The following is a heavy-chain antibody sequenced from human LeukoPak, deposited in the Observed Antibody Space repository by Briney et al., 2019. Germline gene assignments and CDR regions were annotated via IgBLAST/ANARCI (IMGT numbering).Heavy chain of an antibody. CDR2: IYYSGST. CDR3: ARGPINPHYSAQRREKFDY. CDR1: GGSISSSSYY. D-gene: IGHD2-15*01. J-gene: IGHJ4*02. Sequence: SETLSLTCTVSGGSISSSSYYWGWIRQPPGKGLEWIGSIYYSGSTYYNPSLKSRVTISVDTSKNQFSLKLSSVTAADTAVYYCARGPINPHYSAQRREKFDYWGQGTLVTVSS. V-gene: IGHV4-39*01.